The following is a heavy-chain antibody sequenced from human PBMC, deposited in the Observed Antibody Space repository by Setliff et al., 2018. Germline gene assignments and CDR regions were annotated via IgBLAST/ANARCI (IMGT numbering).Heavy chain of an antibody. CDR1: GGSISSSSHY. D-gene: IGHD3-9*01. Sequence: SETLSLTCTVSGGSISSSSHYWGWIRQPPGKGLEWIGSIYYTGSTYYNPSLKSRVTMSVDTSKRQFSLKLGSATAADTAVYYCARERYFDWFFEDWGHGTLVTVSS. CDR2: IYYTGST. J-gene: IGHJ4*01. V-gene: IGHV4-39*07. CDR3: ARERYFDWFFED.